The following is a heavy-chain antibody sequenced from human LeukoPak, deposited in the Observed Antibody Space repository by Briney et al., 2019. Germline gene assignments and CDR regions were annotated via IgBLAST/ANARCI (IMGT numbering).Heavy chain of an antibody. CDR2: ISGGGGST. J-gene: IGHJ4*02. D-gene: IGHD3-22*01. CDR3: ARHSSGYYYFDY. Sequence: GGSLRLSCAASGFTFSGYAMSWVRQSPGKGLDWVSTISGGGGSTYYADYADSVKGRFTISRDNAKNSLYLQMNSLRAEDTAVYYCARHSSGYYYFDYWGQGTLVTVSS. CDR1: GFTFSGYA. V-gene: IGHV3-23*01.